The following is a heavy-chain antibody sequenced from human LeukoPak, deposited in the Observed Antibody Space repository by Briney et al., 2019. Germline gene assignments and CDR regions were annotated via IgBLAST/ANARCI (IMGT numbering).Heavy chain of an antibody. Sequence: GGSLRLSWAASGFTFSSYWMSWVRQAPGKGLEWVANIKQDGSEKYYVDSVKGRFTISRDNAKNSLYLQMNSLRAEDTAVYYCARVILFSQFDYWGQGTLVTVSS. V-gene: IGHV3-7*01. CDR1: GFTFSSYW. CDR2: IKQDGSEK. D-gene: IGHD2-21*01. J-gene: IGHJ4*02. CDR3: ARVILFSQFDY.